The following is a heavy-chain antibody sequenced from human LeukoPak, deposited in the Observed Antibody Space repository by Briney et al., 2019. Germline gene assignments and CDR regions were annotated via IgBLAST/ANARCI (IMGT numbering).Heavy chain of an antibody. CDR3: ATRPTYSSSWYTGDAFDI. J-gene: IGHJ3*02. D-gene: IGHD6-13*01. Sequence: GGSLRLSCAASGFTFSSYAMHWVRQAPGKGLEWVAVISYDGSNKYYADSVKGRFTISRDNSKNTLYLQMNSLRAEDTAVYYCATRPTYSSSWYTGDAFDIWGQGTMVTVSS. V-gene: IGHV3-30-3*01. CDR1: GFTFSSYA. CDR2: ISYDGSNK.